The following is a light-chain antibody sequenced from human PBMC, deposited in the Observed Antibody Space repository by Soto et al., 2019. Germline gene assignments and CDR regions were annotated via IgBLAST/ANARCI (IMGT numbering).Light chain of an antibody. CDR1: QSVSSN. Sequence: EIVMTQSPATLSVSQGERATLSCRASQSVSSNLAWYQQKPGQAPRLLIYGASTRATGIPARFSGSGSGTEFTLTISSLQSEDFAVYYCQQYNNWPPWTFG. V-gene: IGKV3-15*01. CDR3: QQYNNWPPWT. J-gene: IGKJ1*01. CDR2: GAS.